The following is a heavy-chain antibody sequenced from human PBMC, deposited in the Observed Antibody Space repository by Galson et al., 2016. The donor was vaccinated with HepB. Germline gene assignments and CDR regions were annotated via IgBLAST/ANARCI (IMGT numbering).Heavy chain of an antibody. CDR3: VRGGTLPKTNLYGMDV. V-gene: IGHV1-8*01. D-gene: IGHD2-8*01. CDR2: MNPKSGNT. CDR1: GYTFSNYD. Sequence: SVKVSCKASGYTFSNYDINWVRQAPGQGPEWMAWMNPKSGNTGYAQSFKARVTMTRDTSISTAYMELYSLTSEDTAVYFCVRGGTLPKTNLYGMDVWGQGTTVTVSS. J-gene: IGHJ6*02.